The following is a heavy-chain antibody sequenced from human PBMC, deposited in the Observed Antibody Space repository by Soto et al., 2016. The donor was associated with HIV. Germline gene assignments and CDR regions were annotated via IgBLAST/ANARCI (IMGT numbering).Heavy chain of an antibody. D-gene: IGHD3-22*01. CDR3: ARVGPKYYYDSSGYLAY. CDR2: IYSGGNT. V-gene: IGHV3-66*01. CDR1: GFNVSNFY. Sequence: EVQLVESGGGSVQPGGSLRLSCAASGFNVSNFYMSWVRQAPGKGLEWVAVIYSGGNTYFADSVKGRLTISRDNSENTVYLQMSSLTVEDTAVYYCARVGPKYYYDSSGYLAYWGQGALVTVSS. J-gene: IGHJ4*02.